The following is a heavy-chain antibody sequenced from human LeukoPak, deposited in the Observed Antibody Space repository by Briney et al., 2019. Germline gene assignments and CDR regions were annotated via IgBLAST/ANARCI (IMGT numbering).Heavy chain of an antibody. D-gene: IGHD3-16*02. CDR3: ARLDYVWGSYRNYYFDY. CDR1: GGSISSSSYY. V-gene: IGHV4-39*01. CDR2: TYYSGST. J-gene: IGHJ4*02. Sequence: KPSETLSLTCTVSGGSISSSSYYWGWIRQPPGKGLEWIGSTYYSGSTYYNPSLKSRVTISVDTSKNQLSLKLSSVTAADTAVYYCARLDYVWGSYRNYYFDYWGQGTLVTVSS.